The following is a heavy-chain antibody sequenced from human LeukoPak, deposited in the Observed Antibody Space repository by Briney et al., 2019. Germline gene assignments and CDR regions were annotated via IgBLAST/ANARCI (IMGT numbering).Heavy chain of an antibody. CDR3: ARAGIAAAGSGYYFDY. CDR1: GYTFTGYY. D-gene: IGHD6-13*01. V-gene: IGHV1-2*02. CDR2: INPNSGGT. J-gene: IGHJ4*02. Sequence: GASVKVSCKASGYTFTGYYMHWVRQAPGQGLEWMGWINPNSGGTNYAQKFQGRVTMTRDTSISTAYMELSRLRSDDTAVYYCARAGIAAAGSGYYFDYWGQGTLVTVSS.